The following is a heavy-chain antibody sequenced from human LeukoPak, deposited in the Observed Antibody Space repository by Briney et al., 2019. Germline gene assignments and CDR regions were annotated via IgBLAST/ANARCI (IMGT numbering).Heavy chain of an antibody. CDR2: ISGSSRHI. J-gene: IGHJ4*02. Sequence: GGSLRLSCAASGLTFSSYSINWVRQAPGKGLEWASSISGSSRHIYYADSVKGRFTVSRDNAKNSMYLQMNGLRVEDTAVYYCARGAAPGTGRHFDYWGQGTLVTVSS. CDR3: ARGAAPGTGRHFDY. CDR1: GLTFSSYS. D-gene: IGHD6-13*01. V-gene: IGHV3-21*01.